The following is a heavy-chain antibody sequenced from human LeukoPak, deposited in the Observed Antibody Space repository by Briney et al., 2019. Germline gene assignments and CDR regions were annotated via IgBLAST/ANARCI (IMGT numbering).Heavy chain of an antibody. D-gene: IGHD3-3*01. V-gene: IGHV1-69*01. CDR3: ARCSLSGYDFWSGYYLDY. CDR1: GGTFSSYA. J-gene: IGHJ4*02. CDR2: IIPIFGTA. Sequence: SVKVSCKASGGTFSSYAISWVRQAPGQGLEWMGGIIPIFGTANYAQKFQGRVTITANESTSTAYMELSSLRSEDTAVYYCARCSLSGYDFWSGYYLDYWGQGTLVTVSS.